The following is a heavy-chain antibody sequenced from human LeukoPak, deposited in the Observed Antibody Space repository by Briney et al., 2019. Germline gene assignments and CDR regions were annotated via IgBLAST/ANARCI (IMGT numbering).Heavy chain of an antibody. CDR3: ARSAKNYDFWSGPSHGMDV. D-gene: IGHD3-3*01. CDR1: GGTFSSYA. Sequence: GASVKVSCKASGGTFSSYAISWVRQAPGQGLEWMGRIIPFLGIANYAQKFQGRVTITADKSTSTAYMELSSLRSEDTAVYYCARSAKNYDFWSGPSHGMDVWGQGTTVTVSS. V-gene: IGHV1-69*04. CDR2: IIPFLGIA. J-gene: IGHJ6*02.